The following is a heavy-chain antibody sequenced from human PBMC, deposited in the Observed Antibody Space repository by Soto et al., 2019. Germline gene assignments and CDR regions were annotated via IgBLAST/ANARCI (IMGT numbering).Heavy chain of an antibody. J-gene: IGHJ4*02. CDR1: GGTFSSYA. Sequence: SVKVSCKASGGTFSSYAISWVRQAPGQGPEWMGGIIPIFGTANYAQKFQGRVTITADESTSTAYMELSSLRSEDTAVYYCASSPYCSGGSCYAPTQDYWGQGTLVTVSS. CDR2: IIPIFGTA. D-gene: IGHD2-15*01. CDR3: ASSPYCSGGSCYAPTQDY. V-gene: IGHV1-69*13.